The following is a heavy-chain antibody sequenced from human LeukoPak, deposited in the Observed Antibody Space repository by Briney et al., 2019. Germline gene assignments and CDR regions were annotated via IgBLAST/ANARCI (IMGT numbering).Heavy chain of an antibody. CDR2: IYHSGST. D-gene: IGHD3-10*01. CDR3: ARAKGFGELLFNMDV. Sequence: SETLSLTCTVSGGSISSGGYYWSWIRQPPGKGLEWIGYIYHSGSTYYNPSLKSRVTISVDRSKNQFSLKLSSVTAADTAVYYCARAKGFGELLFNMDVWGKGTTVTVSS. J-gene: IGHJ6*03. V-gene: IGHV4-30-2*01. CDR1: GGSISSGGYY.